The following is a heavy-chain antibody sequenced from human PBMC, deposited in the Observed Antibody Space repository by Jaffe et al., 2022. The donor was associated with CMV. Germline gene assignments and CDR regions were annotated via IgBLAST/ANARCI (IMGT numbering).Heavy chain of an antibody. CDR2: INHSGST. CDR3: ARGIKITMILGTKCWFDP. J-gene: IGHJ5*02. D-gene: IGHD3-22*01. CDR1: GGSFSGYY. V-gene: IGHV4-34*01. Sequence: QVQLQQWGAGLLKPSETLSLTCAVYGGSFSGYYWSWIRQPPGKGLEWIGEINHSGSTNYNPSLKSRVTISVDTSKNQFSLKLSSVTAADTAVYYCARGIKITMILGTKCWFDPWGQGTLVTVSS.